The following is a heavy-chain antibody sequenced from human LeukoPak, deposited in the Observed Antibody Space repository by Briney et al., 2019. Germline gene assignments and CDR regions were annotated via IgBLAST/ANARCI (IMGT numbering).Heavy chain of an antibody. V-gene: IGHV3-30*18. Sequence: GGSLRLSCAASGFTFSSYGMHWVRQVPGKGLEWVASISYDGSDKYYADSVKGRFTISRDISKNTLFLQMSSLRAEDTAVYYCAKAVLAAADTMRIDCWGQGTLVTVSS. CDR3: AKAVLAAADTMRIDC. CDR2: ISYDGSDK. J-gene: IGHJ4*02. D-gene: IGHD6-13*01. CDR1: GFTFSSYG.